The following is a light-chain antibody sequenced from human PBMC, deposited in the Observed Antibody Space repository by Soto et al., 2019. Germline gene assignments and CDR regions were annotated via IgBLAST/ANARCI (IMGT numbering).Light chain of an antibody. V-gene: IGKV1-5*01. Sequence: TQSPFPLSLSAANSATITCRASPSISSWLAWYQQKPGKAPKLLIYDASTLQSGVPSRYSGSGSGTEFTLTISNLQPDDFATYYCQQYESYSPWTFGQGTKVDIK. CDR3: QQYESYSPWT. CDR2: DAS. J-gene: IGKJ1*01. CDR1: PSISSW.